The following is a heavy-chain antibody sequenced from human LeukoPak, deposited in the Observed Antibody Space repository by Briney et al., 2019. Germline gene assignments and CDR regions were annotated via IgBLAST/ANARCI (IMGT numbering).Heavy chain of an antibody. CDR3: ARYDDVRTARRKRAGIDY. Sequence: GGSLRLSCAASGFTFSSYAMHWVRQAPGKGLEWVAVISYDGSNKYYADSVKGRFTISRDNAKNTLYLQMNSLRAEDTAVYYCARYDDVRTARRKRAGIDYWGQGTLVTVSS. D-gene: IGHD2-21*02. J-gene: IGHJ4*02. CDR2: ISYDGSNK. V-gene: IGHV3-30-3*01. CDR1: GFTFSSYA.